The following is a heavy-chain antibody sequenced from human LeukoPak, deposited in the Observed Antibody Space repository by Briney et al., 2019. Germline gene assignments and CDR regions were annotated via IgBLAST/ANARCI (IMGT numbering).Heavy chain of an antibody. CDR3: ARDHHYYDSSGYYDY. CDR1: GFTFSSYG. V-gene: IGHV3-33*01. Sequence: GGSLRLSCAASGFTFSSYGMHWVRQAPGKGLEWVAVIWYDGSNKYYADSVKGRFTISRDNSKNTLYLQMNSLRAEDTAVYYCARDHHYYDSSGYYDYWGRGTLVTVSS. CDR2: IWYDGSNK. D-gene: IGHD3-22*01. J-gene: IGHJ4*02.